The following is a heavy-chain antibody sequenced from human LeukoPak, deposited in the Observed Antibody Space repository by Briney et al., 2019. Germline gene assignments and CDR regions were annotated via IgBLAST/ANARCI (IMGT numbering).Heavy chain of an antibody. J-gene: IGHJ6*02. Sequence: SETLSLTCAVYGGSFSGYYWSWIRQPPGKGLEWIGEINHSGSTNYNPSLKSRVTISVDTSKNQFSLKLSSVTAADTAVYYCARGPRTRSIFGVVNSRYGMDVWGQGTTVTVSS. CDR1: GGSFSGYY. CDR3: ARGPRTRSIFGVVNSRYGMDV. CDR2: INHSGST. V-gene: IGHV4-34*01. D-gene: IGHD3-3*01.